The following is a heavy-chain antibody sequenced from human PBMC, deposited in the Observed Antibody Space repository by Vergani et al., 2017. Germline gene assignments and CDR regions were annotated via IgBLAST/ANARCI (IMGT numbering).Heavy chain of an antibody. CDR3: ARGMTTATTDLDGFDI. J-gene: IGHJ3*02. D-gene: IGHD4-17*01. CDR1: AFSVSSHY. V-gene: IGHV3-66*02. Sequence: LVESGGGLVQPGGSLRLSCAASAFSVSSHYMTWVRQAPGKGLEWVSTINIGGRTSYADSVKGRLTLTRDDSKNTLHLQMNSLRADDTAVYYCARGMTTATTDLDGFDIWGLGTMVSVSS. CDR2: INIGGRT.